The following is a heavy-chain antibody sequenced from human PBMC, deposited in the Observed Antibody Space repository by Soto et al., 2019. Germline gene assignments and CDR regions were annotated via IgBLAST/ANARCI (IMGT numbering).Heavy chain of an antibody. CDR1: GFTFRSYA. V-gene: IGHV3-23*01. CDR3: AREYTAWPLAYGLDV. CDR2: LLRSGSST. Sequence: GSLRLSCAASGFTFRSYAMSWARQAPGKGLEWVSSLLRSGSSTYYADSVKGRFTISRDNAKNSVSLQMNSLRAEDTAVYYCAREYTAWPLAYGLDVWGQGTMVTVSS. J-gene: IGHJ6*02. D-gene: IGHD2-2*02.